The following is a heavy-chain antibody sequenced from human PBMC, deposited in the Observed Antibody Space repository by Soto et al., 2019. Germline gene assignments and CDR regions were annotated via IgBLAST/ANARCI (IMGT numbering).Heavy chain of an antibody. D-gene: IGHD3-10*01. Sequence: GGSLRLSCAASGFTLDDYTMHWVRQAPGKGLEWVSLISWDGGSTYYADSVKGRFTISRDNSKNSLYLQMNSLRTEDTALYYCAKGVLSGYYGMDVWGQGTTVTVSS. CDR2: ISWDGGST. CDR3: AKGVLSGYYGMDV. CDR1: GFTLDDYT. J-gene: IGHJ6*02. V-gene: IGHV3-43*01.